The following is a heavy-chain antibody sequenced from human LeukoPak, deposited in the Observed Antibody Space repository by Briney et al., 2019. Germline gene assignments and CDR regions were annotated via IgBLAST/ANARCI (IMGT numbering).Heavy chain of an antibody. CDR3: ARERGYSYGINWFDP. D-gene: IGHD5-18*01. CDR1: EFTFSSYW. Sequence: GGSLRLSCAASEFTFSSYWMSWVRQAPGKGLEWVANIKQGGSEKYYVDSVKGRFTISRDNAKNSLYLQMNSLRAEDTAVYYCARERGYSYGINWFDPWGQGTLVTVSS. J-gene: IGHJ5*02. CDR2: IKQGGSEK. V-gene: IGHV3-7*01.